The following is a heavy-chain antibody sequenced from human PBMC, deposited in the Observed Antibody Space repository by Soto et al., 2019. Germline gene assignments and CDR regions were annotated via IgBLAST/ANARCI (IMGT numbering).Heavy chain of an antibody. CDR3: ARDTAASRYNWNDVIYYYYGMDV. V-gene: IGHV1-18*01. D-gene: IGHD1-1*01. Sequence: ASVKVSCKASGYTFTSYGISWVRQAPGQGLEWMGWISAYNGNTNYAQKLQGRVTMTTDTSTSTAYMELRRLRSDDTAVYYCARDTAASRYNWNDVIYYYYGMDVWGQGTTVTVSS. CDR1: GYTFTSYG. CDR2: ISAYNGNT. J-gene: IGHJ6*02.